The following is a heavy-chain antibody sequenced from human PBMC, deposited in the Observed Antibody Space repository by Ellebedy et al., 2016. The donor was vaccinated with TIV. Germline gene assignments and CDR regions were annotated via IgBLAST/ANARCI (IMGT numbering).Heavy chain of an antibody. J-gene: IGHJ4*02. D-gene: IGHD1-26*01. CDR3: AREVGGSGLFDY. V-gene: IGHV3-66*01. CDR1: GFAVSSNY. CDR2: IYSDGNT. Sequence: GESLKISCAASGFAVSSNYMTWVRQAPGRGLEWVSLIYSDGNTNYADSVRGRFTISRDSSKNTLDLQMNSLRAEDTAVYYCAREVGGSGLFDYWGQGTLVTVSS.